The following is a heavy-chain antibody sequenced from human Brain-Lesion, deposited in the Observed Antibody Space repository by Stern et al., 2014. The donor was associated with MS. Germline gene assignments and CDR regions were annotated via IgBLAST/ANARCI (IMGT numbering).Heavy chain of an antibody. V-gene: IGHV1-24*01. CDR1: GYTLTELS. CDR3: ATLSPGAGGNYYRHFDY. CDR2: FDTEDGET. D-gene: IGHD1-26*01. Sequence: QMQLVQSGAEVKKPGASVKVSCKVSGYTLTELSMHWVRQAPRKGLEWMGGFDTEDGETIYAQKFQGRVTMTEDTSTDTAYMELSSLRSEDTAVYYCATLSPGAGGNYYRHFDYWGQGTLVTVSS. J-gene: IGHJ4*02.